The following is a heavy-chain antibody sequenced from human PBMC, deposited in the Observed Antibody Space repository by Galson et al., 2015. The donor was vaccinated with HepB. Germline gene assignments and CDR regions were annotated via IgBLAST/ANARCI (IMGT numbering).Heavy chain of an antibody. D-gene: IGHD4-17*01. V-gene: IGHV3-30-3*01. CDR1: GFTFSSYA. J-gene: IGHJ2*01. Sequence: SLRLSCAASGFTFSSYAMHWVRQAPGKGLEWVAVISYDGSNKYYADSVKGRFTISRDNSKNTLYLQMNSLRAEDTAVYYCARDSHDYGDSRYFELWGRGTLVTVSS. CDR2: ISYDGSNK. CDR3: ARDSHDYGDSRYFEL.